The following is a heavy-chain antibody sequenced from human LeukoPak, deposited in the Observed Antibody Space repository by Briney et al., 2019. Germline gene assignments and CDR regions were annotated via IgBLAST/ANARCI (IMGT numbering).Heavy chain of an antibody. CDR3: ARLWFGESENWFDP. J-gene: IGHJ5*02. D-gene: IGHD3-10*01. CDR1: CGSLNSLY. V-gene: IGHV4-59*01. CDR2: IFYSGST. Sequence: SGTPAPTLTIFCGSLNSLYWSWVRQPPGEGLGGGGYIFYSGSTNYKHSLKSRVTISVDTSKNQFSLKLSSVTAADTAVYYCARLWFGESENWFDPWGQGTLVTVSS.